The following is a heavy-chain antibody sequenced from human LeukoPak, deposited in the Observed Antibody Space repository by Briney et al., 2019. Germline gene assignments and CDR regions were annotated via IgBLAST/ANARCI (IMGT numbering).Heavy chain of an antibody. V-gene: IGHV3-48*04. CDR3: ARGRGCSSMSCYPDY. CDR1: GFTFSSYS. CDR2: ISSSSSTI. D-gene: IGHD2-2*01. Sequence: GGSLRLSCAASGFTFSSYSMNWVRQAPGKGLEWVSYISSSSSTIYYADSVKGRFTISRDNAKNSLNLQMNSLRAEDTAVYYCARGRGCSSMSCYPDYWGQGTLVTVSS. J-gene: IGHJ4*02.